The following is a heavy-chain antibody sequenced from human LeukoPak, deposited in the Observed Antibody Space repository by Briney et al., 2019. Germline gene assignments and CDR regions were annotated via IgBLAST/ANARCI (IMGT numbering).Heavy chain of an antibody. CDR2: IYPGDSDT. Sequence: GESLKISCKGSGYSFTSYWIGWVRQMPGKGLEWMGIIYPGDSDTRYSSSFQGQVTISADKSISTAYLQWSSLNSSDTAMYYCARPHNYEDSSGYSLLGAFYIWGQGTMVTVSS. CDR1: GYSFTSYW. CDR3: ARPHNYEDSSGYSLLGAFYI. J-gene: IGHJ3*02. D-gene: IGHD3-22*01. V-gene: IGHV5-51*01.